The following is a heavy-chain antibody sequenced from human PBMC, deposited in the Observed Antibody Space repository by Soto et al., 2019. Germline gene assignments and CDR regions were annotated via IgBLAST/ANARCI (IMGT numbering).Heavy chain of an antibody. Sequence: QVQLQESGPGLVNPSQTLSLTCTVSGGSMSSGDYYWSWIRQPPGKGLEWIGHISHSGNTYYNPSLRSRISLSVDTSKNQFSLQVTSVTAADTAVYYCVREVEYYSSSPNWFDPWGQGTLVAVSS. CDR3: VREVEYYSSSPNWFDP. J-gene: IGHJ5*02. CDR2: ISHSGNT. D-gene: IGHD6-6*01. CDR1: GGSMSSGDYY. V-gene: IGHV4-30-4*01.